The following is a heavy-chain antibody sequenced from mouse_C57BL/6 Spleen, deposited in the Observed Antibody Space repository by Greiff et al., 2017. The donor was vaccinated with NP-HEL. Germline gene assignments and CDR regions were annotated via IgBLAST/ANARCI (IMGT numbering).Heavy chain of an antibody. D-gene: IGHD2-1*01. Sequence: VQLQQSGAELMKPGASVKLSCKATGYTFTGYWIEWVKQRPGHGLEWIGEILPGSGSTNYNEKFKGKATFTADTSSNTAYMQLSSLTTEDSAIYYCASPYGNYGTYYYAMDYWGQGTSVTVSS. CDR1: GYTFTGYW. J-gene: IGHJ4*01. V-gene: IGHV1-9*01. CDR2: ILPGSGST. CDR3: ASPYGNYGTYYYAMDY.